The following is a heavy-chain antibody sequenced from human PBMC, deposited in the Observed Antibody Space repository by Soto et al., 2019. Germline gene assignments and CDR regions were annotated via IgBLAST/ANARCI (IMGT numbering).Heavy chain of an antibody. V-gene: IGHV3-33*01. CDR2: IWYDGSNK. CDR3: ARDSDICGGSCYSGPVDY. CDR1: GFTFSSYG. D-gene: IGHD2-15*01. J-gene: IGHJ4*02. Sequence: QVQLVESGGGVVQPGRSLRLSCAASGFTFSSYGMHWVRQAPGKGLEWVAVIWYDGSNKYYADSVKGRFTISRDNSKNTLYLQTNSLRAEDTAVYYCARDSDICGGSCYSGPVDYWGQGTLVTVSS.